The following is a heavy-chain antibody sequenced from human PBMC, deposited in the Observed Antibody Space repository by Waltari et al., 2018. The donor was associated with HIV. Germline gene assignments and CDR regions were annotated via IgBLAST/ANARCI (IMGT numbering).Heavy chain of an antibody. Sequence: VQVLESGGGVVLPRRSLRISCQAAGFHCSSEAMHWVRQAPVKGLELVAAISYDGTNKYYAESVKGRFTISRDNSKNTLYVEMSSLSPEDTAVYFCARDGAPPNYWGQGTLVTVSS. D-gene: IGHD2-8*01. CDR3: ARDGAPPNY. V-gene: IGHV3-30*04. CDR1: GFHCSSEA. CDR2: ISYDGTNK. J-gene: IGHJ4*02.